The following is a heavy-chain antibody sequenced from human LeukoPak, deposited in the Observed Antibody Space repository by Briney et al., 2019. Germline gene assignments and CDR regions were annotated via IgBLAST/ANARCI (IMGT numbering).Heavy chain of an antibody. Sequence: PGGSLRLSCAASGFAFSYYAMSWVRQAPGKGLEWVSAISGSGGSTYYADSVKGRFTISRDNSRNTLYLQMNSLSAEDTAVYYCAKDSTWIQLWFEYWGQGTLVTVSS. V-gene: IGHV3-23*01. J-gene: IGHJ4*02. CDR1: GFAFSYYA. D-gene: IGHD5-18*01. CDR2: ISGSGGST. CDR3: AKDSTWIQLWFEY.